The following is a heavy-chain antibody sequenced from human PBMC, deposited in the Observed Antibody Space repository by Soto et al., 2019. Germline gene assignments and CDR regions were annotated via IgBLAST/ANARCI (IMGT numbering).Heavy chain of an antibody. J-gene: IGHJ4*02. CDR3: ARDNDDSSGYPHPHDY. D-gene: IGHD3-22*01. V-gene: IGHV3-33*01. Sequence: GGSLRLSCAASGFTFSSYGMHWVRQAPGKGLEWVAVIWYDGSNKYYADSVKGRFTISRDNSKNTLYLQMNSLRAEDTAVYYCARDNDDSSGYPHPHDYWGQGTLVTVSS. CDR1: GFTFSSYG. CDR2: IWYDGSNK.